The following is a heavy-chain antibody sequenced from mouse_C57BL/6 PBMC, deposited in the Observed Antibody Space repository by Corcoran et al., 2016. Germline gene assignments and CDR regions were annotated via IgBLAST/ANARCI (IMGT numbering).Heavy chain of an antibody. D-gene: IGHD1-1*01. V-gene: IGHV1-19*01. Sequence: EVQLQQSGPVLVKPGSSVKMSCKASGYTFTDYYMNWVKQSHGKSLEWIGVINPYNGGTSYNQKFKGKATLTVDKSSSTAYMELNSLTSEDSAVYYCARVYGSSGDYFDYWGQGTTLTVSS. J-gene: IGHJ2*01. CDR1: GYTFTDYY. CDR3: ARVYGSSGDYFDY. CDR2: INPYNGGT.